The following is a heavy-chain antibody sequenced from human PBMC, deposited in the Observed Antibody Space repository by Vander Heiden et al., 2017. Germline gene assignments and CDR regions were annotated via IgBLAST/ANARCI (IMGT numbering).Heavy chain of an antibody. Sequence: EVQLVSPGGGLVQPGGSLRLSSAAPGSTFSSSAMHWVRQAPGKGLEYVSAITSNGGTTYYANSVKGRFTISRDNSKNTLYLQMGSLRAEDMAVYYCARVLAYYYDGSGTDAFDIWGQGTMVTVSS. CDR3: ARVLAYYYDGSGTDAFDI. CDR1: GSTFSSSA. J-gene: IGHJ3*02. CDR2: ITSNGGTT. V-gene: IGHV3-64*01. D-gene: IGHD3-22*01.